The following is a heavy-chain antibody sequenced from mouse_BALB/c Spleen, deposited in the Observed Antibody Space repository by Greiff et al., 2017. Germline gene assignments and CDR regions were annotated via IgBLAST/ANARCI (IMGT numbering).Heavy chain of an antibody. CDR1: GFTFSSYG. Sequence: EVKVVESGGDLVKPGGSLKLSCAASGFTFSSYGMSWVRQTPDKRLEWVATISSGGSYTYYPDSVKGRFTISRDNAKNTLYLQMSSLKSEDTAMYYCARHEVITTAKGFDYWGQGTTLTVSS. CDR3: ARHEVITTAKGFDY. V-gene: IGHV5-6*01. CDR2: ISSGGSYT. D-gene: IGHD1-2*01. J-gene: IGHJ2*01.